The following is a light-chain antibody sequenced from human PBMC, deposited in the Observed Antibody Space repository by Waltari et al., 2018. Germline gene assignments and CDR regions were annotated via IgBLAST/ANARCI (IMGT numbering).Light chain of an antibody. Sequence: QSALTQPASVSGSPGQSITISCTGTSSDFGGYNYVSWYQQHPGKAPKLMIYDVSKRPSGVSNRFSGSKSGNTASLTISGLQAEDEADYYCSSYTSSSTVGVFGTGTKVTVL. CDR1: SSDFGGYNY. J-gene: IGLJ1*01. CDR3: SSYTSSSTVGV. CDR2: DVS. V-gene: IGLV2-14*01.